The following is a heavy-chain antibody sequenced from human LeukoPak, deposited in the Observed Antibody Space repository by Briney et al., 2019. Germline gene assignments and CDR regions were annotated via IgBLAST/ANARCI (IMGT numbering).Heavy chain of an antibody. CDR3: AKRHIAALGGDALDA. CDR2: ICASGGTP. CDR1: GFKYRNYA. Sequence: PGGSLRLFCAASGFKYRNYAMIYVRQPPGEGLEWGSAICASGGTPYYADSVKGRLTISSDNSQNPLYLQINSLRAEDTAGYDCAKRHIAALGGDALDAWGQGTMVTVSS. J-gene: IGHJ3*01. D-gene: IGHD5-12*01. V-gene: IGHV3-23*01.